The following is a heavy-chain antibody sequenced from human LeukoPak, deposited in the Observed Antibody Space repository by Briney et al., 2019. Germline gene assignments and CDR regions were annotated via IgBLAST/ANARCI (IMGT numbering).Heavy chain of an antibody. Sequence: QASETLSLTCAVSGGSISSSNWWSWVRQAPGKGLEWVSFISSTGGTIYYADAVKGRFTVSRDNAKNSLLLQMNSLRAEDTALCYCARGYSRAAFDIWGQGTMVTVSS. D-gene: IGHD2-15*01. V-gene: IGHV3-48*01. CDR3: ARGYSRAAFDI. CDR2: ISSTGGTI. J-gene: IGHJ3*02. CDR1: GGSISSSN.